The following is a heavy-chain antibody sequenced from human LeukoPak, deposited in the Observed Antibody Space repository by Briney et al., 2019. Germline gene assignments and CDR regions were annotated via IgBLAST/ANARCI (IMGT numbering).Heavy chain of an antibody. J-gene: IGHJ3*02. CDR3: ARARNYYDNSGYYYEGDAFDI. D-gene: IGHD3-22*01. CDR2: IYYSGST. Sequence: SETLSLTCTVSGGSISSYYWSWIRQPPGKGLEWIGYIYYSGSTNYNPSLKSRVTISVDTSKNQFSLRLSSVTAADTSVYYCARARNYYDNSGYYYEGDAFDIWGQGTMVTVSS. CDR1: GGSISSYY. V-gene: IGHV4-59*01.